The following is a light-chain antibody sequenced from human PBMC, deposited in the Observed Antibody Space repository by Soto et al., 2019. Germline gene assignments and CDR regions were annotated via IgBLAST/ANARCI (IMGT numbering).Light chain of an antibody. CDR1: SSNIGSHYD. CDR2: GNI. V-gene: IGLV1-40*01. J-gene: IGLJ3*02. Sequence: QSVLTQPPAVSGAPGQRVTISCSGSSSNIGSHYDVHWHQQIPGTAPKLLIYGNINRPSGVPDRFSGSRSDTSASLAITGLQAEDEADYYCQSYDSGLSGVVFGGGTKLTVL. CDR3: QSYDSGLSGVV.